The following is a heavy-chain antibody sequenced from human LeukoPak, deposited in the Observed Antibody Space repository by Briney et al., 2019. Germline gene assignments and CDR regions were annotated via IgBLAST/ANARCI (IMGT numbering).Heavy chain of an antibody. CDR1: GYTFTSYD. D-gene: IGHD6-19*01. CDR2: MNPNSGNT. Sequence: ASVKVSCKASGYTFTSYDINWVRQATGQGLEWMGWMNPNSGNTGYAQKFQGRVTMTRDTSISTAYMELSRLRSDDTAVYYCARGSSGWYIEYWFDPWGQGTLVTVSS. V-gene: IGHV1-8*01. CDR3: ARGSSGWYIEYWFDP. J-gene: IGHJ5*02.